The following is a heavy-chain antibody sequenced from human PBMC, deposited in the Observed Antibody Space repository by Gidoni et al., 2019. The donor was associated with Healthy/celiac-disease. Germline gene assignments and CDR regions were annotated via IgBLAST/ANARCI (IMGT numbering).Heavy chain of an antibody. D-gene: IGHD1-26*01. V-gene: IGHV2-5*02. CDR1: GFSLSTSGVG. J-gene: IGHJ4*02. CDR2: IYWDDDK. Sequence: QITLKESGPTLVKPTQTLTLTCTFSGFSLSTSGVGVGWIRQPPGKALEWLALIYWDDDKRYSPSLKSRLTITKDTSKNQVVLTMTNMDPVDTATYYCAHRYKWELRSDYFDYWGQGTLVTVSS. CDR3: AHRYKWELRSDYFDY.